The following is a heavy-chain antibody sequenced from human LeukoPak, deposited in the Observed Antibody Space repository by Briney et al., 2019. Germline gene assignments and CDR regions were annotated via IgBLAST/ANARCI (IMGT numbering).Heavy chain of an antibody. V-gene: IGHV1-3*04. CDR3: AKDEGGRGGSYFYY. D-gene: IGHD1-26*01. Sequence: GASVKVSCKASGYTFTTYAIHWVRQAPGQRLEWMGWINTGNGNTKYSQKFQGRVTITRDTSASTAYMELSSLRSEDTALYYCAKDEGGRGGSYFYYWGQGTLVTVSS. CDR2: INTGNGNT. CDR1: GYTFTTYA. J-gene: IGHJ4*02.